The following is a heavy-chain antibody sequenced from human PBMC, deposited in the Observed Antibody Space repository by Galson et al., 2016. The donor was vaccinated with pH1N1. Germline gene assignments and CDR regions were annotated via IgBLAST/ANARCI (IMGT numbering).Heavy chain of an antibody. D-gene: IGHD3-3*01. CDR3: ARGKLGFLEWLYPGGY. Sequence: SLRLSCATSGFTFGDYAMSWFRQAPGKGLEWVGFIRSKIYGGTTEYAASVNGRFTISIDDSKSIAYLQMNSLKTEDTAVYYGARGKLGFLEWLYPGGYWGQGTLVTVSS. CDR1: GFTFGDYA. J-gene: IGHJ4*02. CDR2: IRSKIYGGTT. V-gene: IGHV3-49*03.